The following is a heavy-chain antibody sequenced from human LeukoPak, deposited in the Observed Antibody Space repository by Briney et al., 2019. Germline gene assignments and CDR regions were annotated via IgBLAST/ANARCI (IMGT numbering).Heavy chain of an antibody. Sequence: NSSQTLSLTCTVSGVSISSGAYYWRWIRQHPGKGLEWIGYIYDSGSTYYNPSLKSRVTISVDTSKNLFSLRLNSVTAADTAVYYCARDRVAGWFDPWGQGTLVTVSS. CDR1: GVSISSGAYY. D-gene: IGHD3-10*01. J-gene: IGHJ5*02. CDR3: ARDRVAGWFDP. CDR2: IYDSGST. V-gene: IGHV4-31*03.